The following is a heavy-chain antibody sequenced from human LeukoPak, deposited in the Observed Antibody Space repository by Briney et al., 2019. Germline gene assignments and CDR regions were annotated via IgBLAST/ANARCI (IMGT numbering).Heavy chain of an antibody. CDR1: GFTFSSYD. CDR2: IGTAGDT. Sequence: GSLRLSCAASGFTFSSYDMHWVRQATGKGLEWVSAIGTAGDTYYPGSVKGRFTISRENAKNSLYLQMNTLRPEDTAVYYCARERNVAVVTAFDVWGQGTMVTVSS. D-gene: IGHD3-10*02. CDR3: ARERNVAVVTAFDV. V-gene: IGHV3-13*01. J-gene: IGHJ3*01.